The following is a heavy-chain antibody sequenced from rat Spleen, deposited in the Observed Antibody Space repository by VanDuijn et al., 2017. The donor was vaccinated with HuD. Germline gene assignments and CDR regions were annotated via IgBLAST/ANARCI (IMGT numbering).Heavy chain of an antibody. CDR3: ARRHYGYTDYFDY. CDR2: ISPSGGST. V-gene: IGHV5-25*01. CDR1: GFTFSDYY. Sequence: EVQLVESAGDLVQPGRSLKLSCAASGFTFSDYYMAWVRQAPTKGLEWVASISPSGGSTYYRDSVKGRFTISRDNEKSTLSLQMDSLRSEDTATYYCARRHYGYTDYFDYWGQGVMVTVSS. D-gene: IGHD1-9*01. J-gene: IGHJ2*01.